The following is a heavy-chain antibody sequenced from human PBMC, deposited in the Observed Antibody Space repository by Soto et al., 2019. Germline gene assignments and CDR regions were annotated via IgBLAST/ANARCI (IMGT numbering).Heavy chain of an antibody. J-gene: IGHJ5*02. Sequence: EVQLVESGGGLVQTGGSLRLSCAASGFTFSGYWMHWVRQAPGKGLVWVSRIKSDGSSTYYADSVKGRFTVARDNAKKTLSLQINSLRAEATAVYYCTRSDWFDPWGQGTLVIVSS. CDR3: TRSDWFDP. V-gene: IGHV3-74*01. CDR2: IKSDGSST. D-gene: IGHD2-21*01. CDR1: GFTFSGYW.